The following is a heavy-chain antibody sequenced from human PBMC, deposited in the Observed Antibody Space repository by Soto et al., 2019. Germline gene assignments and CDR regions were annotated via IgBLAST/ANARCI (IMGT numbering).Heavy chain of an antibody. J-gene: IGHJ6*02. V-gene: IGHV1-58*01. D-gene: IGHD1-26*01. CDR2: IVGGSGNT. CDR1: GFTFSTSA. Sequence: MQLVQSGPEVKKPGTSVKVSCKASGFTFSTSAVQWVRQARGQRPEWMGWIVGGSGNTNYAQNSQERVIITRDMSTSTGYMELSSLRSDDTAVYCCAARRSGLYAMDVWGQGYTVTVSS. CDR3: AARRSGLYAMDV.